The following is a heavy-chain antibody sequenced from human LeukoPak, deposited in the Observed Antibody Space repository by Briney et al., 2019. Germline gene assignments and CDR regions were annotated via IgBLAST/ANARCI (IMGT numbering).Heavy chain of an antibody. J-gene: IGHJ4*02. D-gene: IGHD6-13*01. CDR3: ARDGGVAAGAFGY. CDR1: GFTFSSYE. Sequence: PGGSLRLSCAASGFTFSSYEMNWVRQAPGKGLEWVSYISSSGSTIYYADSVKGRFTISRDNAKNSLYLQMNSLRAEDTAVYYCARDGGVAAGAFGYWGQGTLVTVSS. CDR2: ISSSGSTI. V-gene: IGHV3-48*03.